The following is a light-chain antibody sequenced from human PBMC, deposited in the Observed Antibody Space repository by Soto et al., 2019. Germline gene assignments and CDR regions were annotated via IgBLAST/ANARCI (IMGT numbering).Light chain of an antibody. CDR3: QRFNTAPLS. V-gene: IGKV1-27*01. J-gene: IGKJ5*01. CDR1: QDISVY. CDR2: SAS. Sequence: DIQMTQSPSSLSASVGDRVTITCRASQDISVYLAWYQQKPGKVPKLLIYSASTLQSGVPSRFSRSGSGKDFTLTISRLQAEDVATYYCQRFNTAPLSFGQGTRLEIK.